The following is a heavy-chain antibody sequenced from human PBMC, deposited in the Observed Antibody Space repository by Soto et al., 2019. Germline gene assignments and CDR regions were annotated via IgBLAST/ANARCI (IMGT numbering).Heavy chain of an antibody. Sequence: GVSLRLSCAASGFTFSTYAMSWVRQAPGKGLEWVSVISGSGGSTYYADSVKGRFTISRDNSKNTLYLQMNSLRAEDTAVYYCAKMGSGDFWSGKYNWFDPWGRGTLVTVSS. CDR2: ISGSGGST. CDR1: GFTFSTYA. CDR3: AKMGSGDFWSGKYNWFDP. V-gene: IGHV3-23*01. D-gene: IGHD3-3*01. J-gene: IGHJ5*02.